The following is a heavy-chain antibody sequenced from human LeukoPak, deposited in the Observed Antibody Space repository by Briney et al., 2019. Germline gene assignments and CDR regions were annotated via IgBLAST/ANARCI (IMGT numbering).Heavy chain of an antibody. J-gene: IGHJ4*02. D-gene: IGHD5-12*01. Sequence: GGPLRLSCAASGFTFRDYYMSWIRQAPGKGLEWVSYISSSNSYTNYADSVKGRFTISRNNARNSLYLQMNSLRDEDTAVYYCARAMGSGYPLDYWGQGTLVTVSS. CDR2: ISSSNSYT. CDR1: GFTFRDYY. CDR3: ARAMGSGYPLDY. V-gene: IGHV3-11*05.